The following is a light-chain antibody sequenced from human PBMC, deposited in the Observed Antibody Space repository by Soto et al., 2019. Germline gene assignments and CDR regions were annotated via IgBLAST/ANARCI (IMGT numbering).Light chain of an antibody. CDR3: SSYTTSNTRQIV. CDR1: SSDVGGYNY. J-gene: IGLJ1*01. V-gene: IGLV2-14*03. Sequence: QSVLTQPASVSGSPGQSITISCPGTSSDVGGYNYVSWYQHHPGKAPKLMIFDVSNLPSGVSNRFSGSKSGNTASLTISGLQPEDEADYYCSSYTTSNTRQIVFGTGTKVTVL. CDR2: DVS.